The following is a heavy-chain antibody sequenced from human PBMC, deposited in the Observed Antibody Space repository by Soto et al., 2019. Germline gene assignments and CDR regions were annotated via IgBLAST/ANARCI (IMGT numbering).Heavy chain of an antibody. D-gene: IGHD6-25*01. Sequence: QLQLQESGPGLVKPSETLSLTCTVSGGSISSSSYYWGWIRQPPGKGLEWIGSIYYSGSTYYNPSLKSRVTISVDTSKNQFSLKLSSVTAADTAVYYCARPIFAANVNSPFDYWGQGTLVTVSS. CDR1: GGSISSSSYY. CDR2: IYYSGST. CDR3: ARPIFAANVNSPFDY. V-gene: IGHV4-39*01. J-gene: IGHJ4*02.